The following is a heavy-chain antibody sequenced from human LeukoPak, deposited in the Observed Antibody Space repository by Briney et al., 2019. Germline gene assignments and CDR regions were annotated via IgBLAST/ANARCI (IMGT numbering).Heavy chain of an antibody. CDR3: ARFLSTTWFLNWFDP. D-gene: IGHD6-13*01. J-gene: IGHJ5*02. Sequence: SQTLSLTCAISGDSVSSKSAAWNWIRQSPSRGLEWLERTYYRSRWYNDYAESVKSRITINPDTSKNQFSLQLNSVTPEDTAVYYCARFLSTTWFLNWFDPWGQGTRVTVSS. CDR1: GDSVSSKSAA. CDR2: TYYRSRWYN. V-gene: IGHV6-1*01.